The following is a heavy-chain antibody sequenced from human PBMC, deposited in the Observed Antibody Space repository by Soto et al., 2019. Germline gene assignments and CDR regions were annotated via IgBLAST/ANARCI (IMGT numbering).Heavy chain of an antibody. Sequence: VHLQESGPGLVKPSGTLSLTCTVSGGSIISTNWWSWVRQPPGKGMEWIGEIYHRGSTYYSSSLKSRVTMSIDKAKNQFSLKLKSVTAADTAVYYCPKGGSSQYWGQGTLVTVSS. CDR1: GGSIISTNW. CDR3: PKGGSSQY. CDR2: IYHRGST. D-gene: IGHD1-26*01. J-gene: IGHJ4*02. V-gene: IGHV4-4*02.